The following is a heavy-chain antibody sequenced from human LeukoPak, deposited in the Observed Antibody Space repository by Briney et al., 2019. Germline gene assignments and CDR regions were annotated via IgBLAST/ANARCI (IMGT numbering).Heavy chain of an antibody. V-gene: IGHV3-30*18. CDR2: ISYDGSNK. Sequence: PGGSLRLSCAASGFTFSSYGMHWVRQAPGKGLEWVAVISYDGSNKYYADSVKGRFTISRDNSKNTLYLQMNSLRAEDTAVYYCAKVASSSSDWFDPWGQGTLVTVSS. CDR3: AKVASSSSDWFDP. CDR1: GFTFSSYG. J-gene: IGHJ5*02. D-gene: IGHD6-6*01.